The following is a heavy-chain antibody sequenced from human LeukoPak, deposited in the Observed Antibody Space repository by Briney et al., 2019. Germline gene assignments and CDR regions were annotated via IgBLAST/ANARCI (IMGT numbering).Heavy chain of an antibody. CDR3: ARGRGSTAGLFDY. V-gene: IGHV3-33*01. J-gene: IGHJ4*02. CDR2: IWYDGSNK. CDR1: GFTFSSYG. D-gene: IGHD5-12*01. Sequence: PGRSLRLSCAASGFTFSSYGMHWVRQAPGKGLEWVAVIWYDGSNKYYADSVKGRFTISRDNSKNTLYLQMNSLRAEDTAVYYCARGRGSTAGLFDYWGQGTWSPSPQ.